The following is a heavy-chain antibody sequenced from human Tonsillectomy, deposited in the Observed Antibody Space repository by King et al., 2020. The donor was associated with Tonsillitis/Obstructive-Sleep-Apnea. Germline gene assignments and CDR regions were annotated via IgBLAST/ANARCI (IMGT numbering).Heavy chain of an antibody. V-gene: IGHV3-30*18. CDR2: ISYDGSNK. CDR3: AKDSGGSYYSGADY. CDR1: GFTFSSYG. J-gene: IGHJ4*02. D-gene: IGHD1-26*01. Sequence: VQLVESGGGVVQPGWSLRLSCAASGFTFSSYGMHWVRQAPGKGLEWVAVISYDGSNKYYADSVKGRFTISRDNSKNTLYLQMNSLRAEDTAVYYCAKDSGGSYYSGADYWGQGTLVTVSS.